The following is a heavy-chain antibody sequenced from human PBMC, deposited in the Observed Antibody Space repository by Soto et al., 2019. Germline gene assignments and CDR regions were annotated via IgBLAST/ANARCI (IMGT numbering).Heavy chain of an antibody. CDR1: GFTFSSYG. D-gene: IGHD2-15*01. Sequence: GGSLRLSCAASGFTFSSYGMHWVRQAPGKGLEWVAVISYDGSNKYYADSVKGRFTISRDNSKNTLYLQMNSLRAEDTAVYYCAKERASTLGLFKVLWYGMDVWGQGTTVTVSS. V-gene: IGHV3-30*18. CDR3: AKERASTLGLFKVLWYGMDV. J-gene: IGHJ6*02. CDR2: ISYDGSNK.